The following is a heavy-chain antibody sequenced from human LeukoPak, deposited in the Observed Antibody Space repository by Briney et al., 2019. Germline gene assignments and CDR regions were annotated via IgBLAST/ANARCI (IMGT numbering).Heavy chain of an antibody. CDR1: GFTVSSNY. D-gene: IGHD3-10*01. J-gene: IGHJ4*02. CDR2: FYIGGSR. CDR3: AKGPPYYYGSGSYYNYFDY. Sequence: PGGSLRLSCAASGFTVSSNYMSWVRQAPGKGLEWVSVFYIGGSRYYADSVKGRFTISRDNSKNSLYLQMNSLRTEDTALYYCAKGPPYYYGSGSYYNYFDYWGQGTLVTVSS. V-gene: IGHV3-53*05.